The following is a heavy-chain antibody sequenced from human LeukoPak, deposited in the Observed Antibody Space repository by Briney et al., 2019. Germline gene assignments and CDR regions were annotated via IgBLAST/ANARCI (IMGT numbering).Heavy chain of an antibody. CDR3: ARVEEVAGGSTSFVY. Sequence: ASVKLSCKASGYTFTSYAVSWVRQAPGQGLEWMWCISVYNGNTTYAQPLQGRATVPTDTYTSTAYMELSSLTSDVAAVCYCARVEEVAGGSTSFVYWGQGTLVIVSS. CDR1: GYTFTSYA. D-gene: IGHD3-16*01. CDR2: ISVYNGNT. J-gene: IGHJ4*02. V-gene: IGHV1-18*01.